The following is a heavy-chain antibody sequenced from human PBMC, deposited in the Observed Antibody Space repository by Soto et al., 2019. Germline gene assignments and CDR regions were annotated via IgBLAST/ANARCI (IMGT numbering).Heavy chain of an antibody. CDR2: ISDTGGST. CDR3: AKGLDCYYFREGDY. Sequence: EVRLLESGGGLVQPGGSLRLSCAASGFTFSSSAISWVRQAPGKGLEWVSAISDTGGSTFYADSVKGRFNISRDNSKKTLNIQMNNLRAEDTGLNFFAKGLDCYYFREGDYWGQGTLVTVSS. V-gene: IGHV3-23*01. D-gene: IGHD3-10*01. J-gene: IGHJ4*02. CDR1: GFTFSSSA.